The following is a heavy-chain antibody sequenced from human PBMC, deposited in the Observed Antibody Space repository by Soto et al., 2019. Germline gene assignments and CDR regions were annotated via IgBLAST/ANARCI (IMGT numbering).Heavy chain of an antibody. D-gene: IGHD2-15*01. CDR2: IIPIFGTA. CDR1: GGTFSSYA. V-gene: IGHV1-69*06. J-gene: IGHJ5*02. Sequence: QVQLVQSGAEVKKPGSSVKVSCKASGGTFSSYAISWVRQAPGQGLEWMGGIIPIFGTANYAQKFQGRVTITENKSTSKAYMELSSLKSEDTAVYYCAHIVLVVAATRANWFDPWGQGTLVTVSS. CDR3: AHIVLVVAATRANWFDP.